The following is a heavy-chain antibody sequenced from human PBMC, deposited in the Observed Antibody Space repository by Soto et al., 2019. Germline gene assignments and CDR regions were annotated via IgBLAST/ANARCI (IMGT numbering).Heavy chain of an antibody. Sequence: ASVKVSCKASGYNFSNFGITWVRQAPGQGLEWMGWISAYNGNTDYAQKLQGRVTMTTDTSTSTAYMELRSLRSDDTAVYYCARDLGYSSGPHDYWGQGTLVTVSS. V-gene: IGHV1-18*01. CDR1: GYNFSNFG. J-gene: IGHJ4*02. CDR2: ISAYNGNT. D-gene: IGHD5-18*01. CDR3: ARDLGYSSGPHDY.